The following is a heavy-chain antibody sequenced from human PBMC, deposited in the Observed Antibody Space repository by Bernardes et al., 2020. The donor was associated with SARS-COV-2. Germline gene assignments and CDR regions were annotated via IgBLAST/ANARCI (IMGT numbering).Heavy chain of an antibody. J-gene: IGHJ4*02. CDR1: GFTFSSYA. CDR3: AKVGLYCSGGSCHINPFDY. CDR2: ISGSGGST. Sequence: LRLSCAASGFTFSSYAMSWVRQAPGKGLEWVSAISGSGGSTYYADSVKGRFTISRDNSKNTLYLQMNSLRAEDTAVYYCAKVGLYCSGGSCHINPFDYWGQGTLVTVSS. V-gene: IGHV3-23*01. D-gene: IGHD2-15*01.